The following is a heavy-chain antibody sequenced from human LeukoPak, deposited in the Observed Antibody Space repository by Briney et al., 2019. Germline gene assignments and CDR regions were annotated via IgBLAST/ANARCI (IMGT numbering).Heavy chain of an antibody. V-gene: IGHV4-34*01. CDR1: GGSFSGYY. D-gene: IGHD1-26*01. J-gene: IGHJ5*02. Sequence: PSETLSLTCAVYGGSFSGYYWSWIRQPPGKGLEWIGEINHSGSTNYNPSLKSRVTMSVDTSKNQFSLKLSSVTAADTAVYYCARELVGATINWFDPWGQGTLVTVSS. CDR3: ARELVGATINWFDP. CDR2: INHSGST.